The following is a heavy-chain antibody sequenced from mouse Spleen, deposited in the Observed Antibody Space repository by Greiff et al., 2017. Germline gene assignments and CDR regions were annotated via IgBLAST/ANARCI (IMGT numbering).Heavy chain of an antibody. V-gene: IGHV1-42*01. Sequence: EVQLQQSGPELVKPGASVKISCKASGYSFTGYYMNWVKQSPEKSLEWIGEINPSTGGTTYNQKFKAKATLTVDKSSSTAYMQLKSLTSEDSAVYYCARISKLGRFAYWGQGTLVTVSA. D-gene: IGHD4-1*01. CDR1: GYSFTGYY. J-gene: IGHJ3*01. CDR3: ARISKLGRFAY. CDR2: INPSTGGT.